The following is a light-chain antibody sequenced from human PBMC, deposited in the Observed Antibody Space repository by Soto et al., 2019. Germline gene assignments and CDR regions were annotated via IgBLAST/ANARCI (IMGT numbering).Light chain of an antibody. CDR1: QSVSSSY. V-gene: IGKV3-20*01. CDR3: QQYGSSPRT. J-gene: IGKJ1*01. CDR2: GAS. Sequence: EIVLTQSPGTLSLSPGERATLSCRASQSVSSSYLAWYQQKPGQAPRLLIYGASSRATGIPDRFSGSGSATDFTLTISRLEPEDFAVYYCQQYGSSPRTFGKGTKVDIK.